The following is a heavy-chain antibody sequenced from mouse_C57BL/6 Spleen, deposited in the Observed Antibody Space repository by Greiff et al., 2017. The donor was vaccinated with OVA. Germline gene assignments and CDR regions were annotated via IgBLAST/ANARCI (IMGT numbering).Heavy chain of an antibody. D-gene: IGHD3-2*02. Sequence: VQLQQSGAELVRPGTSVKVSCKASGYAFTNYLIEWVKQRPGQGLEWIGVINPGSGGTNYNEKFQGKATITADTSSNTAYLQLSSLTSDDTAIYFYSLATAQATKIFAYWGQGTLVTVSA. CDR1: GYAFTNYL. CDR2: INPGSGGT. V-gene: IGHV1-54*02. CDR3: SLATAQATKIFAY. J-gene: IGHJ3*01.